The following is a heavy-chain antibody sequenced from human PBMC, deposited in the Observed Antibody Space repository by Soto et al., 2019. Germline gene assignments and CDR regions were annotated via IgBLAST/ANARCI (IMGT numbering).Heavy chain of an antibody. CDR1: GGSISSSSYY. Sequence: QLQLQESGPGLVKPSETLSLTCTVSGGSISSSSYYWGWIRQPPGKGLEWIGSIYYSGSTYYNPSLKSRLTISVDTTKNQLSLNRSSVTAAAPAVYYCARQGIVVVPAATHNWFDPWGQGTLVTVSS. CDR3: ARQGIVVVPAATHNWFDP. D-gene: IGHD2-2*01. CDR2: IYYSGST. J-gene: IGHJ5*02. V-gene: IGHV4-39*01.